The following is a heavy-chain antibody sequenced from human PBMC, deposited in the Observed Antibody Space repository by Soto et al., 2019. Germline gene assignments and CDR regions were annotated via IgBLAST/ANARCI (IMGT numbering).Heavy chain of an antibody. D-gene: IGHD3-9*01. CDR2: IKQDGSEK. Sequence: GGSLRLSCAASGFTFSSYWMIWVRQAPGKGLEWVANIKQDGSEKYYVDSVKGRFTISRDNAKNSLYLQMNSLRAEDTAVYYCARDSVDFSFDYWGQGTLVTVSS. CDR1: GFTFSSYW. J-gene: IGHJ4*02. CDR3: ARDSVDFSFDY. V-gene: IGHV3-7*01.